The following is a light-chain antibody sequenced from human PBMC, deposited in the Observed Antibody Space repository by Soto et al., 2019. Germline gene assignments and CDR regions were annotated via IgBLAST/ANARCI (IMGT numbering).Light chain of an antibody. CDR3: KQYSSHCT. Sequence: DIQMTQSPSTLSASVGDRVTISCRASQSISSWLAWYQQKPGKAPNLLIYDASSLQSGVPSRFSGIGSGTEFTLTISSLQLDDFTTYYCKQYSSHCTFGLGTK. J-gene: IGKJ1*01. CDR2: DAS. CDR1: QSISSW. V-gene: IGKV1-5*01.